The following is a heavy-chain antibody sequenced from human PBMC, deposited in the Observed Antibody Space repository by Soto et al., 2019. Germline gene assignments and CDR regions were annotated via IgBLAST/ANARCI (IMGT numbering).Heavy chain of an antibody. D-gene: IGHD3-22*01. CDR1: GCTFRNDG. J-gene: IGHJ4*02. CDR2: ISGSGGNT. CDR3: AKGQGSSGKWLFNY. Sequence: PGGSLSLCCAASGCTFRNDGVSRVRQAPGRGLEWVSSISGSGGNTYYADSVKGRSTISRDNSKNTLYLQMNSLRAEDTAIYYCAKGQGSSGKWLFNYWGQGTLVTVSS. V-gene: IGHV3-23*01.